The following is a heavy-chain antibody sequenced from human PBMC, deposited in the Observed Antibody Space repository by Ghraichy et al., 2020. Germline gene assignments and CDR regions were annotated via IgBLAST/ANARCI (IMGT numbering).Heavy chain of an antibody. CDR3: ARRGQQRGYFDY. Sequence: GGSLRLSCAASGFTFSSYAMSWVRQAPGKGLEWVSAIVESGGSTYYADSVKGRFTISRDNSKNTLDLQMTSLRVEDTAVYYCARRGQQRGYFDYWGQGTLVTVSP. CDR1: GFTFSSYA. CDR2: IVESGGST. J-gene: IGHJ4*02. D-gene: IGHD6-13*01. V-gene: IGHV3-23*01.